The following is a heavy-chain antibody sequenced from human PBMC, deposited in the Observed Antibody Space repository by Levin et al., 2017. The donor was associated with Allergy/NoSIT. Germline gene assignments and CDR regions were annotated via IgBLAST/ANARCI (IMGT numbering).Heavy chain of an antibody. CDR3: AKGTPVTTLFDY. Sequence: GESLKISCAASGFTFSSYAMTWVRQAPGKGLEWVSAISGSGGSTYYADSVKGRFTISRDNSKNTLYLQMNSLRAEDTAVYYCAKGTPVTTLFDYWGQGTLVTVSS. CDR1: GFTFSSYA. CDR2: ISGSGGST. J-gene: IGHJ4*02. V-gene: IGHV3-23*01. D-gene: IGHD4-17*01.